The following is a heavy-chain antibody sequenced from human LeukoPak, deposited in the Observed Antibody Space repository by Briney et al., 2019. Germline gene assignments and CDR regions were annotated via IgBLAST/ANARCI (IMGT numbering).Heavy chain of an antibody. CDR3: ARDRQSSYVGSNDY. V-gene: IGHV3-20*04. CDR2: INWNGGST. J-gene: IGHJ4*02. CDR1: GFTFDDYG. Sequence: RPGGSLRLSCAASGFTFDDYGMSWVRQAPGKGLEWVSGINWNGGSTGYADSVKGRFTISRDNAKNSLYLQMNSLRAEDTALYYCARDRQSSYVGSNDYWGQGTLVTVSS. D-gene: IGHD3-10*01.